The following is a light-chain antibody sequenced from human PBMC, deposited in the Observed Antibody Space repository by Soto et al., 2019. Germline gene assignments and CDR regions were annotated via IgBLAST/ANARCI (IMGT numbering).Light chain of an antibody. CDR1: QSVSSNY. Sequence: EIVLTQSPGTLSLSPVERATLSCRASQSVSSNYLAWYQQKPGQAPRLLIYGASSGATGIPDRFSGSGSGTDFTLTISRLEPEDFAVYFCQQFGSSPTFGQGTKVDIK. CDR3: QQFGSSPT. J-gene: IGKJ1*01. V-gene: IGKV3-20*01. CDR2: GAS.